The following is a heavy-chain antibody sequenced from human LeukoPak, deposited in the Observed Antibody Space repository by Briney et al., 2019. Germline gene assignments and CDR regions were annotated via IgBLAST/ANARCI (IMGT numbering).Heavy chain of an antibody. CDR3: ATGRIAVADGLSYFDY. J-gene: IGHJ4*02. CDR2: FDPEDGET. D-gene: IGHD6-19*01. Sequence: GASVTVSCTVSGYTLTELSMHWVRQAPGKGLEWMGGFDPEDGETIYAQKFQGRVTMTEDTSTDTAYMELSSLRSEDTAVYYCATGRIAVADGLSYFDYWGQGTLVTVSS. CDR1: GYTLTELS. V-gene: IGHV1-24*01.